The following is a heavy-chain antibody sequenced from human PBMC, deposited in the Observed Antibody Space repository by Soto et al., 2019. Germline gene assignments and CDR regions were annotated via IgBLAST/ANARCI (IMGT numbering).Heavy chain of an antibody. Sequence: QVQLVQSGAEVKKPGASVKVSCKASGYTFTSYGISWVRQAPGQGLEWMGWISAYNGNTNYGQKLQGRVTMTTDTTTSTAYMELRSLRSDNTAVYYCARDRSRLFGVVFPFDPWGQGTLVTVSS. V-gene: IGHV1-18*01. D-gene: IGHD3-3*01. CDR2: ISAYNGNT. J-gene: IGHJ5*02. CDR1: GYTFTSYG. CDR3: ARDRSRLFGVVFPFDP.